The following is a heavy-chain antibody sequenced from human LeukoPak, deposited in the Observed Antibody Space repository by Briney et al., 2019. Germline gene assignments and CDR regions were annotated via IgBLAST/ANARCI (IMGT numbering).Heavy chain of an antibody. V-gene: IGHV3-30*02. J-gene: IGHJ6*04. D-gene: IGHD3-3*02. CDR1: GFAFSISS. Sequence: GGSLRLSCATSGFAFSISSMSWVRQAPGKGLEWVAFIRYDGSNKYYADSVKGRFTISRDNSKNTLYLQMNSLRAEDTAVYYCAKDSSMDVWGKGTTVTVSS. CDR3: AKDSSMDV. CDR2: IRYDGSNK.